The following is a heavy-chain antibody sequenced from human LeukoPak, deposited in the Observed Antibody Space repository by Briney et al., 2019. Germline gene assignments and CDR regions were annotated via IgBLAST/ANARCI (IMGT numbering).Heavy chain of an antibody. Sequence: AVKVSCKASGGTFSSYAISWVRQAHGQGLEWVGGIIPIFGTANYSQKFQGRVTITADESTSTAYMELSSVRSEDRAVYYCARRGYSLAFDGSSDYWGQGTLVSVSS. V-gene: IGHV1-69*13. CDR1: GGTFSSYA. CDR3: ARRGYSLAFDGSSDY. CDR2: IIPIFGTA. J-gene: IGHJ4*02. D-gene: IGHD5-18*01.